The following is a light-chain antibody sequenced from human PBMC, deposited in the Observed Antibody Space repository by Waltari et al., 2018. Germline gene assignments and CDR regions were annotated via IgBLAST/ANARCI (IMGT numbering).Light chain of an antibody. CDR3: QQLNSYPLT. V-gene: IGKV1-9*01. CDR1: QGISSY. Sequence: DIQLTQSPSFLSASVGDRVTITCRASQGISSYLAWYQQKPGKAPKLLIYAASTLQSGVPSRFSLQPEDFATYYCQQLNSYPLTFGGGTKVEIK. CDR2: AAS. J-gene: IGKJ4*01.